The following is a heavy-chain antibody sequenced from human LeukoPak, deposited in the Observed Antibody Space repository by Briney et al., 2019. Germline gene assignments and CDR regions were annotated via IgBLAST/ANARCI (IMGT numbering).Heavy chain of an antibody. CDR2: ISGSGGST. CDR3: AKDTAHCGGDCPPPFFDY. V-gene: IGHV3-23*01. D-gene: IGHD2-21*02. Sequence: PGGSLRLSCAASGFSISSDYMTWVRQAPGKGLEWVSAISGSGGSTYYADSVKGRFTISRDNSKNTLYLQMNSLRAEDTAVYYCAKDTAHCGGDCPPPFFDYWGQGTLVTVSP. J-gene: IGHJ4*02. CDR1: GFSISSDY.